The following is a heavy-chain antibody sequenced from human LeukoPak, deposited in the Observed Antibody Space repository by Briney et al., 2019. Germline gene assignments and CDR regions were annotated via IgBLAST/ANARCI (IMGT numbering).Heavy chain of an antibody. CDR2: LYTSGST. D-gene: IGHD3-10*01. CDR3: ASLYYYGSGAYDY. V-gene: IGHV4-61*02. CDR1: GGSISSSSHY. Sequence: PSETLSLTCSVSGGSISSSSHYWSWIRQPAGKGLEWIGRLYTSGSTNYNPSLKSRVTVSVDTSKNQFSLKLSSVTAADTAVYYCASLYYYGSGAYDYWGQGTLVTVSS. J-gene: IGHJ4*02.